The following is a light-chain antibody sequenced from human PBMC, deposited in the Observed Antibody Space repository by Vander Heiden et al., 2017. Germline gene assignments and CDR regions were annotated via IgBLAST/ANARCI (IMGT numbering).Light chain of an antibody. CDR3: VLYVGSGISV. V-gene: IGLV8-61*01. J-gene: IGLJ2*01. Sequence: QTVVTQEPSFSVSPRGNATLTCCLGSGSVSDSNYPTSYQQTPGQAPRTLIFSTNTRSSGVPDRFSGSILGNKAALTITGAQADDEATYYCVLYVGSGISVFGGGTKLTVL. CDR1: SGSVSDSNY. CDR2: STN.